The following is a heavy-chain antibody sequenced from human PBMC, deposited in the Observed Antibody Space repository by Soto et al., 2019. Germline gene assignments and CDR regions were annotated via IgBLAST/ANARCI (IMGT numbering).Heavy chain of an antibody. V-gene: IGHV4-59*01. Sequence: LEPMPLTCTVSGGTISDYGWSRIRQPTGKGLEWIGYIYYSGSTNYNPSLKSRVTISVDTSKNQFSLKLISVTAADTAGYYCGKAPRGKYVYPPYFASWGQGTPVPVSP. D-gene: IGHD3-16*01. CDR2: IYYSGST. CDR1: GGTISDYG. CDR3: GKAPRGKYVYPPYFAS. J-gene: IGHJ4*02.